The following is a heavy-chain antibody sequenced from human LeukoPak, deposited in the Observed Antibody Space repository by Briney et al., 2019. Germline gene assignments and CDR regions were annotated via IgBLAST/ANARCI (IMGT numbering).Heavy chain of an antibody. Sequence: PSETLSLTCAVFGGSFSGYYWSWIRQPPGKGPEWIGEINDSGSTNYNPSLKSRVTISVDTSKNQFSLKLSSVIAADTAVYYCAREKGSIGGTITSYYYYYMDVWGKGTTVTVSS. J-gene: IGHJ6*03. V-gene: IGHV4-34*01. CDR3: AREKGSIGGTITSYYYYYMDV. D-gene: IGHD5-12*01. CDR2: INDSGST. CDR1: GGSFSGYY.